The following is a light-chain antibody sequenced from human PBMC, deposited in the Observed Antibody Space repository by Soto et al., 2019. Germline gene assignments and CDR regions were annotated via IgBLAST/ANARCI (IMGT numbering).Light chain of an antibody. CDR1: QSVTDW. CDR3: QQYYRSCT. V-gene: IGKV1-5*01. Sequence: DIQLTQSPSTLSASVGDRVTITCRASQSVTDWLAWYQQKPGKAPKLLIYDASSLQSGVPSRFSGSGSGTEFSLTTRSLQPDDFATYYCQQYYRSCTFGQGTKVEIK. J-gene: IGKJ2*02. CDR2: DAS.